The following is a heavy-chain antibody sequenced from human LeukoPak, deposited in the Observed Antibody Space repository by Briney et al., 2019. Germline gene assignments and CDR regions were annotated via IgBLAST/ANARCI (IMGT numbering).Heavy chain of an antibody. Sequence: PGGSLRLSCAASGFTFSSYEMNWVRQAPGKGPEWVSYISDSGSTIYYADSVKGRFTISRDNAKNSLYLQMNSLRAEDTALYYCARDRATAVYYYYGMDVWGQGTTVTVSS. J-gene: IGHJ6*02. CDR1: GFTFSSYE. CDR3: ARDRATAVYYYYGMDV. V-gene: IGHV3-48*03. D-gene: IGHD4-23*01. CDR2: ISDSGSTI.